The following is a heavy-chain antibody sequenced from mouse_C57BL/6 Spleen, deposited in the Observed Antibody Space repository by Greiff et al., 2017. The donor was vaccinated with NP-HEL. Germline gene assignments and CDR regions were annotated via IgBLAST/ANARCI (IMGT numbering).Heavy chain of an antibody. CDR1: GYAFSSSW. Sequence: VQLQQSGPELVKPGASVKISCKASGYAFSSSWMNWVKQRPGKGLEWIGRIYPGDGDTNYNGKFKGKATLTADKSSSTAYMQLSSLTSEDSAVYCCARGGYYLDYWGQGTTLTVSS. J-gene: IGHJ2*01. CDR2: IYPGDGDT. V-gene: IGHV1-82*01. CDR3: ARGGYYLDY.